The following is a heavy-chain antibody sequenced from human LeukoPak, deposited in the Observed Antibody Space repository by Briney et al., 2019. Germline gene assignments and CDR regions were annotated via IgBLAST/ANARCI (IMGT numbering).Heavy chain of an antibody. Sequence: GGSLRLSCAASGFTFSYAWMSWVRQAPGKGLEWVSVISGSGGSTYYPDSVKGRFTISRDNSKNTLYMQMNSLRAEDTAVYYCAKHGEAYGDSKTDYWGQGTQVTVSS. CDR1: GFTFSYAW. J-gene: IGHJ4*02. CDR3: AKHGEAYGDSKTDY. D-gene: IGHD4-17*01. CDR2: ISGSGGST. V-gene: IGHV3-23*01.